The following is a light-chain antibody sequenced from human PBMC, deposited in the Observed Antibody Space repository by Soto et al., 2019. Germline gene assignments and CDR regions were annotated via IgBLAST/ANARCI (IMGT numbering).Light chain of an antibody. CDR3: SSYTSSSTYV. J-gene: IGLJ1*01. Sequence: QSVLTQPASVSGSPGQSITISCTGTSSDVGGYNYVSWYQQHPGKAPKLMIYEVSNRPSGVSNRFSVSKSGNTASLTISGHQAEDQADYYCSSYTSSSTYVFGTGTKVTLL. CDR1: SSDVGGYNY. CDR2: EVS. V-gene: IGLV2-14*01.